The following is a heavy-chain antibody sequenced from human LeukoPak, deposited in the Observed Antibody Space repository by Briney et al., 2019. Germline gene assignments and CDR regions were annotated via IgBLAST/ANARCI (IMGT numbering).Heavy chain of an antibody. V-gene: IGHV3-15*01. Sequence: GGSMRLSCAASGFTFSNAWMSWVRQAPGKGLEWVGRIKSKTDGGTTDYAAPVKGRFTISRDDSKNTLYLQMNSLKTEDTAVYYCTTDPLHDYSDYEAVSDYWGQGTLVTVSS. D-gene: IGHD4-11*01. CDR3: TTDPLHDYSDYEAVSDY. CDR1: GFTFSNAW. J-gene: IGHJ4*02. CDR2: IKSKTDGGTT.